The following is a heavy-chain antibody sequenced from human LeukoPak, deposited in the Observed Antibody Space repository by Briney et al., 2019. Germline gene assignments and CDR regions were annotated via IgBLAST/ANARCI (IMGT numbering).Heavy chain of an antibody. D-gene: IGHD6-13*01. J-gene: IGHJ4*02. CDR1: GFSFSNYW. CDR3: ARNGYSSSWYRN. Sequence: GGSLRLSCAASGFSFSNYWMGWVRQAPGKGLEWVSVIYSGGSTYYADSVKGRFTISRDNSKNTLYLQMNSLRAEDTAVYYCARNGYSSSWYRNWGQGTLVTVSS. V-gene: IGHV3-53*01. CDR2: IYSGGST.